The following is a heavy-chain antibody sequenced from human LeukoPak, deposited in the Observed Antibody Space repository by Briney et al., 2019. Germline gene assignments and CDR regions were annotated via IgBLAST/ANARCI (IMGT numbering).Heavy chain of an antibody. J-gene: IGHJ3*02. CDR3: AREVVDWGSAFDI. V-gene: IGHV3-7*01. CDR1: GFTLSSYW. D-gene: IGHD3/OR15-3a*01. CDR2: IRQDGSEK. Sequence: GGSLRHSCAASGFTLSSYWMSWVRQAPGRGLEWVANIRQDGSEKYYVDSVKGRFTISRDNAKNSLYLQMNSLRAEDTAVYYCAREVVDWGSAFDIWGQGTMVTVSS.